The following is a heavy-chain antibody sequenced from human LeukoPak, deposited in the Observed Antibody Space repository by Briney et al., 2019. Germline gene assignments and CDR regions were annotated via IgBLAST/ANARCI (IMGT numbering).Heavy chain of an antibody. D-gene: IGHD6-19*01. J-gene: IGHJ4*02. CDR2: ISSSGCTI. CDR1: GFTFSSYE. V-gene: IGHV3-48*03. CDR3: ARDSGSSGWYAFDY. Sequence: GGSLRLSCAASGFTFSSYEMNWVRQAPGKGLEWVSYISSSGCTIYYADSVKGRFTISRDNAKNSLYLQMNSLRAEDTAVYYCARDSGSSGWYAFDYWGQGTLVTVSS.